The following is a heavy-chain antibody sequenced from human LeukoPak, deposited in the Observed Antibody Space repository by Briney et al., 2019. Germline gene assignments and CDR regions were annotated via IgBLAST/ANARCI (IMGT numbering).Heavy chain of an antibody. Sequence: SETLSLTCTVSGGSISSGGYYWSWIRQHPGKGLEWIGYIYYSGSTYYNPPLKSQVTISVDTSKNQFSLKLSSVTAADTAVYYCARGDDYGSMDVWGQGTTVTVSS. D-gene: IGHD4-17*01. CDR2: IYYSGST. CDR1: GGSISSGGYY. J-gene: IGHJ6*02. CDR3: ARGDDYGSMDV. V-gene: IGHV4-31*01.